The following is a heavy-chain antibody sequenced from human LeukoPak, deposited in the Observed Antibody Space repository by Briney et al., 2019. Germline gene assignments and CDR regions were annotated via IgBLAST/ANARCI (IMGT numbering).Heavy chain of an antibody. J-gene: IGHJ4*02. Sequence: SETLSLTCTVSGGSISSSSYYWDWIRQPPGKGLEWIGSIYYSGSTYYNPSLKSRVHISVDTSKNQFSLKLSSVTAADTAVYYCARSARSGGYYDSSGYYPRGYYDYWGQGILVTVSS. CDR3: ARSARSGGYYDSSGYYPRGYYDY. D-gene: IGHD3-22*01. CDR1: GGSISSSSYY. CDR2: IYYSGST. V-gene: IGHV4-39*01.